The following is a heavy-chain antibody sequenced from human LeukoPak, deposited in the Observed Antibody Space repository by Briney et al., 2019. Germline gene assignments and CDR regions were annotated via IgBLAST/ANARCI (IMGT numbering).Heavy chain of an antibody. Sequence: GASVKVSCKASGYTFTDYAVHWVRQAPGQSLEWMGYINGGNGKTEYSQKFQGRLTITRDISATTAYMELSSLRPEDTAVYYCVRDGGYQLLVIWGRGTLITVAS. CDR2: INGGNGKT. D-gene: IGHD2-2*01. CDR3: VRDGGYQLLVI. V-gene: IGHV1-3*01. J-gene: IGHJ4*02. CDR1: GYTFTDYA.